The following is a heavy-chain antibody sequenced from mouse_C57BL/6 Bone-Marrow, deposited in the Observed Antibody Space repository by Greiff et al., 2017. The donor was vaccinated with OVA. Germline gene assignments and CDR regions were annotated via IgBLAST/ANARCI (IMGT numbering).Heavy chain of an antibody. CDR3: ARDYGRV. D-gene: IGHD1-1*01. Sequence: EVKLVESGPELVKPGASVKISCKASGYSFTGYYMNWVKQSPEKSLEWIGEINPSTGGTTYNQKFKAKATLTVDKSSSTAYMQLKSLTSEDSAVYYCARDYGRVWGTGTTVTVSS. J-gene: IGHJ1*03. CDR1: GYSFTGYY. CDR2: INPSTGGT. V-gene: IGHV1-42*01.